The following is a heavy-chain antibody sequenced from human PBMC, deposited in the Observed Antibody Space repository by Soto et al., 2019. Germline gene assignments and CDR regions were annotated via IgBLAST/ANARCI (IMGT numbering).Heavy chain of an antibody. CDR1: GGTFSSYA. CDR2: IIPIFGTA. Sequence: SVKVSCKASGGTFSSYAISWARQAPGQGLEWMGGIIPIFGTANYAQKFQGRVTITADESTSTAYMELSSLRSEDTAVYYCASGGYKDRGRNDYWGQGTLVTVSS. V-gene: IGHV1-69*13. D-gene: IGHD5-12*01. J-gene: IGHJ4*02. CDR3: ASGGYKDRGRNDY.